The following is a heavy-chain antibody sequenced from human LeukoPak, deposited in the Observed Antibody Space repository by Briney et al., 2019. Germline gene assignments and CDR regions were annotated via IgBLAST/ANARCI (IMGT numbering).Heavy chain of an antibody. CDR2: IYYSGST. V-gene: IGHV4-31*03. CDR3: ARDQYYYDSSGSTRTFDY. CDR1: GGSISSGGYY. Sequence: SSQTLSLTCTVSGGSISSGGYYWSWIRQHPGKGLEWIGYIYYSGSTYYNPSLKSRVTMSVDTSKNQFSLKLSSVTAADTAVYYCARDQYYYDSSGSTRTFDYWGQGTLVTVSS. J-gene: IGHJ4*02. D-gene: IGHD3-22*01.